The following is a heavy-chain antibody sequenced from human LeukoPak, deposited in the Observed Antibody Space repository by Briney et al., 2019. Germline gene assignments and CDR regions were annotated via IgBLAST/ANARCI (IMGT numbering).Heavy chain of an antibody. J-gene: IGHJ3*02. D-gene: IGHD3-3*01. CDR3: ARDGPPSYYDFWSGYADAFDI. Sequence: SETLSLTCTVSGGSISSYYWSWIRQPAGKGLEWIGRIYTSGSTNYNPSLKSRVTISVDTSKNQFSLKLSSVTAADTAVYYCARDGPPSYYDFWSGYADAFDIWGQGTMVTVS. CDR1: GGSISSYY. CDR2: IYTSGST. V-gene: IGHV4-4*07.